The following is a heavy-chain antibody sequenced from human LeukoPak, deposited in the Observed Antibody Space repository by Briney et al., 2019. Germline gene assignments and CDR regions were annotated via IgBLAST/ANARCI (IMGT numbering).Heavy chain of an antibody. Sequence: SETLSLTCAVYGGSFSGYYWSWIRQPPGKGLEWIGYIYYSGNTNYNPSLKSRVTISVDTSKNQFSLKLSSVTAADTAVYYCARHVRQYGDYANWFDPWGQGTLVTVSS. J-gene: IGHJ5*02. V-gene: IGHV4-59*08. D-gene: IGHD4-17*01. CDR1: GGSFSGYY. CDR3: ARHVRQYGDYANWFDP. CDR2: IYYSGNT.